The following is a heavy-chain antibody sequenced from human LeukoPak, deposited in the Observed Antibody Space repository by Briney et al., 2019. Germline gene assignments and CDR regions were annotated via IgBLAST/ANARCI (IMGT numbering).Heavy chain of an antibody. Sequence: SETLSLTCTVPGGSISSSSYYWGWIRQPPGKGLEWIGSIYYSGSTYYNPSLKSRVTISVDTSKNQFSLKLSSVTAADTAVYYCASPVAGTDGDFFDYWGQGTLVTVSS. CDR3: ASPVAGTDGDFFDY. CDR1: GGSISSSSYY. D-gene: IGHD6-19*01. V-gene: IGHV4-39*01. CDR2: IYYSGST. J-gene: IGHJ4*02.